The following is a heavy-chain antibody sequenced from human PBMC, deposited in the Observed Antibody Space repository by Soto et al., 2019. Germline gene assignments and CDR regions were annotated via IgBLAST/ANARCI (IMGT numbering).Heavy chain of an antibody. D-gene: IGHD2-2*01. CDR2: ISWNSGSI. CDR1: GFTFDDYA. V-gene: IGHV3-9*01. Sequence: EVQLVESGGGLVQPGRSLRLSCAASGFTFDDYAMHWVRQAPGKGLEWVSGISWNSGSIGYADSVKGRFTISRDNAKNSLYLQMNSLRAEDTALYYCAKAEYCSSTSCYENYYMDVWGKGTTVTVSS. CDR3: AKAEYCSSTSCYENYYMDV. J-gene: IGHJ6*03.